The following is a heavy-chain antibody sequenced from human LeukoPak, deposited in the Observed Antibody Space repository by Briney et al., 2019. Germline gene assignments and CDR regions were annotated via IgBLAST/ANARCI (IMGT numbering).Heavy chain of an antibody. V-gene: IGHV3-30*04. CDR1: GFTFSSYA. D-gene: IGHD5-18*01. Sequence: GRSLRLSCAASGFTFSSYAMHWVRQAPGKGLEWVAVISYDGSNKYYADSVKGRFTISRDNSTNTLYLQMNSLRAEDTAVYYCAREGLYSYGPCDYWGQGTLVTVSS. CDR2: ISYDGSNK. J-gene: IGHJ4*02. CDR3: AREGLYSYGPCDY.